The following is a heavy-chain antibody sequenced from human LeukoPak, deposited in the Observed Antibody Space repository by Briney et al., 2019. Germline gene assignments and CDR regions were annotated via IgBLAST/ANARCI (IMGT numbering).Heavy chain of an antibody. CDR1: GFTFGRYW. J-gene: IGHJ4*02. CDR3: AKDALRSDGWYFFYH. CDR2: IDSDGRTT. Sequence: GGSLRLSCAASGFTFGRYWMHWVRQAPGEGLVWVSRIDSDGRTTNYADSVKGRFTISRDNSKHTLYLHMNSLRAEDTALYYCAKDALRSDGWYFFYHWGQGTLVTVSS. V-gene: IGHV3-74*01. D-gene: IGHD6-19*01.